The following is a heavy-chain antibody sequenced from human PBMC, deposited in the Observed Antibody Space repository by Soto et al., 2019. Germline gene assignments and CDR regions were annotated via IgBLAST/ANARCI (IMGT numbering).Heavy chain of an antibody. D-gene: IGHD6-6*01. Sequence: QVQLVESGGGVVQPGGSLRLSCATSGFTFSDSGMHWVRQAPGKGLEWVAVIWSDGSDKSYADSVEGRFTISRDNSKKTLFLQMNSLGAEDTGVYYCVRSNRYSGSSGWGGGFDYWGQGTLVTVSS. V-gene: IGHV3-33*01. J-gene: IGHJ4*02. CDR2: IWSDGSDK. CDR1: GFTFSDSG. CDR3: VRSNRYSGSSGWGGGFDY.